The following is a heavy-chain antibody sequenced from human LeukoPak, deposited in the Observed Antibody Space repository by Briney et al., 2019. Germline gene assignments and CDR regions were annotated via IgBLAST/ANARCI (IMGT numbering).Heavy chain of an antibody. J-gene: IGHJ4*02. V-gene: IGHV2-70*01. D-gene: IGHD3-22*01. CDR3: AQSMGSSGYYSSFDY. Sequence: ESGPPLVNPPQPLTLNYTFSGLSLSTSGMCVSWIRQRPGKALEWLALIDLDDDKYYTTSLKTRLTISKDSSNNQVVLTMTNMDPVNTGTYYCAQSMGSSGYYSSFDYWGQGTLVTVSS. CDR1: GLSLSTSGMC. CDR2: IDLDDDK.